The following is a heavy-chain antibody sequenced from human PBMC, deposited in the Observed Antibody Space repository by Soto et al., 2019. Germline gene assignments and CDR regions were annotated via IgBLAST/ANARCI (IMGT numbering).Heavy chain of an antibody. Sequence: ASVKVSCKASGYIFGNYGISWMRQVPGQGLEWMGWVNPNSGNTDSAQKFQGRVTMTWDTSINTAYMELSSLRSEDTAVYYCARGYYDTSGYYPIDFWGQGTLVTVSS. J-gene: IGHJ4*02. CDR3: ARGYYDTSGYYPIDF. V-gene: IGHV1-8*02. CDR1: GYIFGNYG. D-gene: IGHD3-22*01. CDR2: VNPNSGNT.